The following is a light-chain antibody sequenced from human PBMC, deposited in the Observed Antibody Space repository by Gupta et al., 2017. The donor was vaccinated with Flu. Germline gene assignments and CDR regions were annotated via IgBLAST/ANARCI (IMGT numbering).Light chain of an antibody. Sequence: EFVFTQSPATLSLSSGQRPTLFCRASQTVSTYLAWYLQNPGQAPRLLIYDAPNRATGIPARFSGSGSGTDFTLTISGLEPEDSAVYFCQQRGKWPITFGQGTRLEIK. J-gene: IGKJ5*01. V-gene: IGKV3-11*01. CDR1: QTVSTY. CDR2: DAP. CDR3: QQRGKWPIT.